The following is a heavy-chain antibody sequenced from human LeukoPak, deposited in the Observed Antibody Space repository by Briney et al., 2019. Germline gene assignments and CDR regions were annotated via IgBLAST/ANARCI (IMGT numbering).Heavy chain of an antibody. V-gene: IGHV1-24*01. D-gene: IGHD2-21*01. CDR2: FDPEDGET. J-gene: IGHJ6*02. CDR3: ATSLVVPPAVWYYYYYGMDV. Sequence: ASVKVSCKASGYTFTGYYMHWVRQAPGKGLEWMGGFDPEDGETIYAQKLQGRVTMTEDTSTDTAYMELSSLRSEDTAVYYCATSLVVPPAVWYYYYYGMDVWGQGTTVTVSS. CDR1: GYTFTGYY.